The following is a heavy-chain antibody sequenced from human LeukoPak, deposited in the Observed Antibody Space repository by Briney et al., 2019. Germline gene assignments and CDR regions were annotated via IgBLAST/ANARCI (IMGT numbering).Heavy chain of an antibody. CDR3: ARSWVTTSGLDAVDI. V-gene: IGHV3-11*04. CDR2: ISSSGSTI. J-gene: IGHJ3*02. CDR1: GFTFSDYY. Sequence: GGSLRLSCAAAGFTFSDYYMSWIRPAPGKGLEWVSYISSSGSTIYYADSVKGRFTISRDNANNSLYLQMHSQRAEDTAVYYCARSWVTTSGLDAVDIWGQGTMVTVSS. D-gene: IGHD4-17*01.